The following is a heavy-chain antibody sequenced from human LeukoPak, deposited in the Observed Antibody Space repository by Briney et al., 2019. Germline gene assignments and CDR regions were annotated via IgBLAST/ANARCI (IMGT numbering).Heavy chain of an antibody. V-gene: IGHV3-7*01. Sequence: GGSLRLSCAASGFTFSDYWMNWVRQAPGKGLEWVARIMKDGNEKYYVESIKGRFTISRDNAKNALYLQMNGLRAEDTGVYYCARGHLDPWGQGTLVTVSS. CDR3: ARGHLDP. CDR2: IMKDGNEK. CDR1: GFTFSDYW. J-gene: IGHJ5*02.